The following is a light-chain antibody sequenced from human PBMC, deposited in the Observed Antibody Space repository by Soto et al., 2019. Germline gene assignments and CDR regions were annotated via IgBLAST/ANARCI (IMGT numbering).Light chain of an antibody. Sequence: DIQMTQSPSSLSASVGDRVTITCQASQDIDNYLNWYQQKPGQASKLLIYDASNLETGVPSRFSGRGSGTDFTFTISSLQPEDIATYYCQQYDKLPPYTFGQGTKLELK. V-gene: IGKV1-33*01. CDR3: QQYDKLPPYT. J-gene: IGKJ2*01. CDR2: DAS. CDR1: QDIDNY.